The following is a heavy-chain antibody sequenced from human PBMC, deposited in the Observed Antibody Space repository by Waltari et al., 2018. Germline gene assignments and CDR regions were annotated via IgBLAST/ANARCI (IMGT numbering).Heavy chain of an antibody. CDR3: AKDGEDGPDYGLDV. CDR1: GSTFSIYD. D-gene: IGHD2-15*01. V-gene: IGHV3-23*01. J-gene: IGHJ6*02. Sequence: EVQLLESGGALVQPGGSLRLSRAASGSTFSIYDMSWVRQAPGTGLEWVSTVIASGDITYYADSVEGRFTISRDNFKKMLYLQMTSLRAGDTALYYCAKDGEDGPDYGLDVWGRGTTVTVSS. CDR2: VIASGDIT.